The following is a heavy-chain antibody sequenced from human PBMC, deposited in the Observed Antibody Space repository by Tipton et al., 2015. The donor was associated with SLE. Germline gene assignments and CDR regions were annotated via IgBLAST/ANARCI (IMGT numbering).Heavy chain of an antibody. Sequence: SLRLSCAASGFTFSSYWMSWVRQAPGKGLEWVANIKQDGSEKYYVDSVKGRFTISRDNAKNSLYLQMNSLRAEDTAVYYCATPLGECSCGSCPYNWFDPWGQGTLVTVSS. CDR3: ATPLGECSCGSCPYNWFDP. CDR1: GFTFSSYW. V-gene: IGHV3-7*01. J-gene: IGHJ5*02. CDR2: IKQDGSEK. D-gene: IGHD2-15*01.